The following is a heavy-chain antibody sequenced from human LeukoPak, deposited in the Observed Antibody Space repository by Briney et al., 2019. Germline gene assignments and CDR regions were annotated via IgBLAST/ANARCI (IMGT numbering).Heavy chain of an antibody. CDR1: GGSISSYD. D-gene: IGHD2-2*01. CDR2: IYYSGST. V-gene: IGHV4-59*01. J-gene: IGHJ6*02. Sequence: SETLSLTCTVSGGSISSYDWSWIRQPPGQGLEWMGYIYYSGSTNYNPSLKSRVSISVDTAKNQCSLKLSSVTAADTAVYYCAREGRVTDTYQLLPYGMPVWGQGTTVTVSS. CDR3: AREGRVTDTYQLLPYGMPV.